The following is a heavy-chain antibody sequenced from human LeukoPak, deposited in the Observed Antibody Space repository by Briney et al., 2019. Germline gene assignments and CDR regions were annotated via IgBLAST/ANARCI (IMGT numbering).Heavy chain of an antibody. D-gene: IGHD5-24*01. CDR1: GFTFNTYA. Sequence: GGSLRLSCAASGFTFNTYAMSWVRQAPGKGLEWLANIKQDGSEKYYVDSVKGRFTISRDNAKNSLYLQMNSLRAEDTAVYYCARASHGLDVWGQGTTVTVSS. CDR3: ARASHGLDV. V-gene: IGHV3-7*03. CDR2: IKQDGSEK. J-gene: IGHJ6*02.